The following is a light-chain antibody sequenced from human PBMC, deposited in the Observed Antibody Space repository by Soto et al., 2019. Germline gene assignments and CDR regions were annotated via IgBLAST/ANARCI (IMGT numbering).Light chain of an antibody. CDR2: GAS. CDR3: QQYGSSPPIT. CDR1: QSVSSSY. J-gene: IGKJ5*01. Sequence: EIVLTQSPGTLSLSPGDRATLSCRSSQSVSSSYLAWYQQKPGQAPRLLIYGASSRAIGIPDRFSGSGSGTDFTLTISRLEPEDFAVYYCQQYGSSPPITFGQGTRLEIK. V-gene: IGKV3-20*01.